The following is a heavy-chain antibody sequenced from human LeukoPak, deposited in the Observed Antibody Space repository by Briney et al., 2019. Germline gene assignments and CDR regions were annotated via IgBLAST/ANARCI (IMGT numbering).Heavy chain of an antibody. D-gene: IGHD1-1*01. CDR1: GYSISSGYY. CDR3: AKADTTGTDHWFDP. V-gene: IGHV4-38-2*01. J-gene: IGHJ5*02. CDR2: IYHSGST. Sequence: SETLSLTCAVSGYSISSGYYWGWLRQPPGKGLEWIGNIYHSGSTYYNPSLKSRVTISVDTSKNQLSLKLSSVTAADTAVYYCAKADTTGTDHWFDPWGQGTLVTVSS.